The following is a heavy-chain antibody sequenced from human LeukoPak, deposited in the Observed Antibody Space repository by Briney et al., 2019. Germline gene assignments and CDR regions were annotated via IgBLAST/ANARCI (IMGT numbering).Heavy chain of an antibody. J-gene: IGHJ5*02. CDR3: AREWGRSGSYNWFDP. CDR2: INAGNGNT. CDR1: GYTFTSYA. Sequence: GASVKVTCKASGYTFTSYAMHWVRQAPGQRLEWMGWINAGNGNTKYSQKFQGRVTITRDTSASTAYMELSGLRSEDTAVYYCAREWGRSGSYNWFDPWGQGTLVTVSS. D-gene: IGHD1-26*01. V-gene: IGHV1-3*01.